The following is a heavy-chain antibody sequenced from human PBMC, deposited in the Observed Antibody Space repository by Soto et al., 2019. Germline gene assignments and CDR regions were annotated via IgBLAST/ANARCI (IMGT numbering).Heavy chain of an antibody. CDR2: VWYDGNIK. D-gene: IGHD2-2*01. CDR3: ASSNTRSRDVDY. V-gene: IGHV3-33*01. CDR1: RFTFSSYG. J-gene: IGHJ4*02. Sequence: XGSLRLSCAAARFTFSSYGMHWVRQAPGKGLEWVAVVWYDGNIKYYADTVKGRFTISRDNSKNTLYLQMDSLRVEDTAVYYCASSNTRSRDVDYWGQGTLVTVSS.